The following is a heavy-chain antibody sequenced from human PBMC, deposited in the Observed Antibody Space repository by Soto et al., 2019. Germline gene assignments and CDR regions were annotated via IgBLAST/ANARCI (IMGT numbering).Heavy chain of an antibody. Sequence: GASVKVSCKASGYTFISYYMHWVRQAPGQGLEWMGIIKPSGGSTGYAQKFQGRVTMTRDTSTSTVYMELSSLRSEDTAVYYCARAHSSSLAGFDYWGQGTLVTVSS. D-gene: IGHD6-13*01. CDR1: GYTFISYY. CDR2: IKPSGGST. CDR3: ARAHSSSLAGFDY. V-gene: IGHV1-46*01. J-gene: IGHJ4*02.